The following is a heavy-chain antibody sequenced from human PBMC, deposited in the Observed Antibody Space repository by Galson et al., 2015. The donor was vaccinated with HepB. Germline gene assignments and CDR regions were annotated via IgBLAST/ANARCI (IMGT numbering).Heavy chain of an antibody. CDR3: AGGLDSSGYPDAFDI. D-gene: IGHD3-22*01. CDR1: GGTFSSYA. CDR2: IIPILGIA. V-gene: IGHV1-69*10. J-gene: IGHJ3*02. Sequence: SVKVSCKASGGTFSSYAISWVRQAPGQGLEWMGGIIPILGIANYAQKFQGRVTITADKSTSTAYMELSSLRSEDTAVYYCAGGLDSSGYPDAFDIWGQGTMVTVSS.